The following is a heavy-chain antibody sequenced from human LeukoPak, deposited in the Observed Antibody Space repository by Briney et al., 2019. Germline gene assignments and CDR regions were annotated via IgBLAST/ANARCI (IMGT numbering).Heavy chain of an antibody. V-gene: IGHV4-59*01. J-gene: IGHJ4*02. CDR2: IYYSGST. D-gene: IGHD4-17*01. CDR3: APAANYGDYSLDY. Sequence: PSETLSLTCTVSGGSISSYYWSWIRQPPGKGLEWIGYIYYSGSTNYNPSLKSRVTISVDTSKNQFSLKLSSVTAADTAVYYCAPAANYGDYSLDYWGQGTLVTVSS. CDR1: GGSISSYY.